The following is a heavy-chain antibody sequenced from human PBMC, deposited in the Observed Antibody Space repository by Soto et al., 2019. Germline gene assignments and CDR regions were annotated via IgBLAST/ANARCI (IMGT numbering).Heavy chain of an antibody. CDR1: GGSISSSSYY. Sequence: QLQLQESGPGLVKPSETLSLTCTVSGGSISSSSYYWGWIRQPPGKGLEWIGSIYYSGSTYYNPSLKSRVTISVDTSKNQFFLKLSSVTAADTAVYYCTRRSLNSGGYFQHWGQGSLVTVSS. V-gene: IGHV4-39*01. D-gene: IGHD3-10*01. CDR3: TRRSLNSGGYFQH. CDR2: IYYSGST. J-gene: IGHJ1*01.